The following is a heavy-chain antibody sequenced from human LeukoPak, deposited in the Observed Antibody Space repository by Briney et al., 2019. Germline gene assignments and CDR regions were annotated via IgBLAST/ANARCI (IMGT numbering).Heavy chain of an antibody. CDR2: IKQNGGEK. CDR1: GFTFSNYW. CDR3: ARTPDGPDY. Sequence: PGGFLRLSCAASGFTFSNYWMTWVRQAPGKGLEWVANIKQNGGEKYYVDSVKGRFTISRDNAKNSLYLEMNNLRAEDTAVYYCARTPDGPDYWGQGTLVTVSS. D-gene: IGHD5-24*01. V-gene: IGHV3-7*03. J-gene: IGHJ4*02.